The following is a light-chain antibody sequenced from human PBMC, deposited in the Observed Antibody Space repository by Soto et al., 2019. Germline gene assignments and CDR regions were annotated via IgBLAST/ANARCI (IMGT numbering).Light chain of an antibody. CDR2: EVS. J-gene: IGLJ2*01. CDR1: SSDVGGYNY. Sequence: QSALTQPPSASGSPGQSVTISCTGTSSDVGGYNYVSWYQHHPDKAPKLIIYEVSKRPSGVPDRFSGSKSGNTASLTVSGLQAEDEADYYCSSYGGYNNVIFGGGTKVTVL. V-gene: IGLV2-8*01. CDR3: SSYGGYNNVI.